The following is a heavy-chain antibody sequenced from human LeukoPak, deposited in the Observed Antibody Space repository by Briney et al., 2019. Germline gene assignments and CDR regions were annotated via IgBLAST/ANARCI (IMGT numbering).Heavy chain of an antibody. CDR1: GFSVTRDY. D-gene: IGHD1-14*01. Sequence: PGGSLRLSCAVSGFSVTRDYVNWVRQAPGKGLEWVSLIHPSGVTNYADSVKGRFTISRDNSKNTLYPQMNSLRAEDTAVYYCARTRVTVTTYYFDYWGQGTLVTVSS. V-gene: IGHV3-53*01. CDR2: IHPSGVT. CDR3: ARTRVTVTTYYFDY. J-gene: IGHJ4*02.